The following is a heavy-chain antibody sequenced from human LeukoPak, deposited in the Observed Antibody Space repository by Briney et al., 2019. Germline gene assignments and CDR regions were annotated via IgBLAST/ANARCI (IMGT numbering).Heavy chain of an antibody. CDR3: ARALYDILTGTHAFDI. J-gene: IGHJ3*02. D-gene: IGHD3-9*01. CDR2: ISSSGSTI. CDR1: GFTFSDYY. Sequence: GGSLRLSCAASGFTFSDYYMSWIRQAPGKGLEWVSYISSSGSTIYYADSVKGRFTISRDNAKNSLYLQMNSLRAEDTAVYYCARALYDILTGTHAFDIWGQGTMVTVSS. V-gene: IGHV3-11*01.